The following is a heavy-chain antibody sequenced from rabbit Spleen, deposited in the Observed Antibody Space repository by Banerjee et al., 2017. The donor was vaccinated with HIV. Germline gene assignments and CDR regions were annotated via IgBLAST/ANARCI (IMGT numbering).Heavy chain of an antibody. V-gene: IGHV1S40*01. CDR3: ARDTGSSFSSYGMDL. CDR1: GVSFSFSSY. CDR2: IDIGSSGFT. D-gene: IGHD8-1*01. Sequence: KESGGDLVKPGASLTLTCTASGVSFSFSSYMCWVRQAPGKGLEWIACIDIGSSGFTYFATWAKGRFTISKTSSTTVTLQMTRPTAADTATYFCARDTGSSFSSYGMDLWGQGTLVTVS. J-gene: IGHJ6*01.